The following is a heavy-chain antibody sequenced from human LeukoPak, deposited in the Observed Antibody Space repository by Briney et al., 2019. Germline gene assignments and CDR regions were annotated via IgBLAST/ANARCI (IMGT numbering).Heavy chain of an antibody. CDR1: SGSLSRYY. D-gene: IGHD3-10*01. CDR2: VYTSGTT. V-gene: IGHV4-4*07. Sequence: SETLSLTCTVSSGSLSRYYWTWIRQPAGKGLEWIGRVYTSGTTNYNPSLKSRVTMSVDTSKNQFSLKLISVTAADTAVYYCARGIYFASGSDAFDTWGQGTMVTVSS. CDR3: ARGIYFASGSDAFDT. J-gene: IGHJ3*02.